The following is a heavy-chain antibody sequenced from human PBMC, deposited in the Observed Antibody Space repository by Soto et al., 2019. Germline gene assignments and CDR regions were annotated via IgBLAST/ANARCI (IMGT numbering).Heavy chain of an antibody. J-gene: IGHJ4*02. Sequence: ASVKVSCKASGYTFTSYDMHWVRQAPGQRLEWMGWINAGNGNTGYAQKFRGRVTMTRNTAISTAYMELSRLSSDDTAVYYCARANGDFDYWGQGTLVTVSS. CDR2: INAGNGNT. CDR3: ARANGDFDY. V-gene: IGHV1-3*01. CDR1: GYTFTSYD. D-gene: IGHD4-17*01.